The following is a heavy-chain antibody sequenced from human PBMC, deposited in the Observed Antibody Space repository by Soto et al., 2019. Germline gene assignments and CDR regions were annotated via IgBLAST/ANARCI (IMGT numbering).Heavy chain of an antibody. D-gene: IGHD5-18*01. CDR2: ISYNGSNK. CDR1: GFTFRSYA. CDR3: AREGRYSYGGYYFDY. V-gene: IGHV3-30-3*01. J-gene: IGHJ4*02. Sequence: QVQLVESGGGVVQPGRSLRLSCAASGFTFRSYAMHWVRQAPGKGLEWVAIISYNGSNKYYADSVKGRFTISRDNSKNTLYLQMNSLRAEDTAVYYCAREGRYSYGGYYFDYWGQGTLVTVSS.